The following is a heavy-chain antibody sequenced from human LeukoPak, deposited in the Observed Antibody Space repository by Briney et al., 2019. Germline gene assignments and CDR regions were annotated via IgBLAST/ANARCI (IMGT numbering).Heavy chain of an antibody. CDR2: IYYSGST. J-gene: IGHJ5*02. CDR1: GGSISSSSYY. V-gene: IGHV4-39*07. Sequence: PSETLSLTCTVSGGSISSSSYYWGWIRQPPGKGLEWIGSIYYSGSTYYNPSLKSRVTISVDTSKNQFSLKLSSVTAADTAVYYCARVPMFDWLVTVLGWFDPWGQGTLVTVSS. D-gene: IGHD3-9*01. CDR3: ARVPMFDWLVTVLGWFDP.